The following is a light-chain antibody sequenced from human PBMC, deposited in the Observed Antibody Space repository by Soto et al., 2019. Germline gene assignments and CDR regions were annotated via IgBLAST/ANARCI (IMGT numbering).Light chain of an antibody. CDR2: GAA. J-gene: IGKJ2*01. Sequence: EIVLTQSPGTLSLSPGERATLSCRASESVSSNLAWYQQKPGQAPRLLIYGAATRATGIPARFSGSGSGTEFTLTISSLQSEDSAVYYCQQNNYGYTFGQGTKVDIK. CDR3: QQNNYGYT. V-gene: IGKV3-15*01. CDR1: ESVSSN.